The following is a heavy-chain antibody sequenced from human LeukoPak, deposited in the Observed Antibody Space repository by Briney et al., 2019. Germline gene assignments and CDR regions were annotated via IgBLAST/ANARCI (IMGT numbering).Heavy chain of an antibody. V-gene: IGHV4-61*02. CDR3: ARGDCSRTSCPLDY. Sequence: TSETLSLTCTVSGGSISSGSYYWSWIRQPAGKGLEWIGRIYTSGNINYNPSLKSRVTISVDTSKNQFSLKLSSVTAADTAVYYCARGDCSRTSCPLDYWGQGTLVTVSS. D-gene: IGHD2-2*01. J-gene: IGHJ4*02. CDR1: GGSISSGSYY. CDR2: IYTSGNI.